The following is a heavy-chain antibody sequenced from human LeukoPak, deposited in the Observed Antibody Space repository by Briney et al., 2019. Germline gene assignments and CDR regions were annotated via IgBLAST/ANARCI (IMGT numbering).Heavy chain of an antibody. CDR2: IYYSGST. V-gene: IGHV4-59*01. D-gene: IGHD3-10*01. CDR3: ARVGESYYFDY. J-gene: IGHJ4*02. Sequence: SGTLSLTCTVSGGSISSYYWSWIRQPPGKGLEWIGYIYYSGSTNYNPSLKSRVTISVDTSKNQFSLKLSSVTAADTAVYYCARVGESYYFDYWGQGTLVTVSS. CDR1: GGSISSYY.